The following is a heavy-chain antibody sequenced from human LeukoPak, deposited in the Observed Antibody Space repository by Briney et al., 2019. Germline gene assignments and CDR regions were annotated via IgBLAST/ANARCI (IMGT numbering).Heavy chain of an antibody. V-gene: IGHV1-46*01. CDR3: ARDLGGSYQDY. CDR2: INPSGGST. D-gene: IGHD1-26*01. CDR1: GYTFTTYH. J-gene: IGHJ4*02. Sequence: ASVKVSCKASGYTFTTYHMHWVRQAPGQGFEWMGIINPSGGSTNYAQKFQGRVTMTRDTSTSTVYMELSSLRSDDTAVYYCARDLGGSYQDYWGQGTLVTVSS.